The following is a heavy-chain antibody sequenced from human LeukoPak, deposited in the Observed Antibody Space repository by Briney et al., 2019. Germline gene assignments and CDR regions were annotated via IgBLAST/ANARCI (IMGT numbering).Heavy chain of an antibody. CDR3: ARGPSMVPNHFDY. CDR1: GFTVSSNY. D-gene: IGHD3-10*01. J-gene: IGHJ4*02. CDR2: NYSGGST. V-gene: IGHV3-53*01. Sequence: GGSLRLSCAASGFTVSSNYMSWVRQSPGKGLEWVSVNYSGGSTDYADSVKGRFTISRDNSKNTLYLQMNSLRAEDTAVYYCARGPSMVPNHFDYWGQGTLVTVSS.